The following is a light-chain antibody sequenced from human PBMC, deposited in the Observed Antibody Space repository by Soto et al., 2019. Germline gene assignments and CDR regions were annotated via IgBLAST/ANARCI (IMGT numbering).Light chain of an antibody. Sequence: DIQMTQSPSTLSASVGDRVTITCRASQSINTWLAWYQQKPGKAPKLLIYRASTVESGFPSRFSGSGSGTEFTLTISSLQPDDFSTYYCQHYNTYSGTFGPGTKVDI. CDR1: QSINTW. CDR2: RAS. J-gene: IGKJ3*01. CDR3: QHYNTYSGT. V-gene: IGKV1-5*03.